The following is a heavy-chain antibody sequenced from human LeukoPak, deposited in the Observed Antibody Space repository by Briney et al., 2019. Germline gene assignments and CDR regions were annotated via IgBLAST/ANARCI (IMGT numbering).Heavy chain of an antibody. CDR1: GFTFSSYS. CDR3: ARDWFLVDY. D-gene: IGHD3-22*01. J-gene: IGHJ4*02. Sequence: GGSXXLSCAASGFTFSSYSMNWVRQAPGKGLEWVSSISSSSSDIYYADSVKGRFTISRDNAKNSLYLQMNSLRAEDTAVYYCARDWFLVDYWGQGTLVTVSS. V-gene: IGHV3-21*01. CDR2: ISSSSSDI.